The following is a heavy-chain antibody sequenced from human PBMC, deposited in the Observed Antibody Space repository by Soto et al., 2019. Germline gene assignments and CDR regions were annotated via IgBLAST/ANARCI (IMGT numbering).Heavy chain of an antibody. CDR1: GGSVTSYY. V-gene: IGHV4-4*07. J-gene: IGHJ6*02. Sequence: QVQLQESDPELVKPSETLSLTCTVSGGSVTSYYWSWIRQPAGKGLDWIGRIYTSGNTDYNPSLKSRVTMSIDTSKNQFSLKLNSVTAADTAVYYCARDGVGPHGMDVWGQGTTVTVSS. CDR3: ARDGVGPHGMDV. CDR2: IYTSGNT. D-gene: IGHD2-8*01.